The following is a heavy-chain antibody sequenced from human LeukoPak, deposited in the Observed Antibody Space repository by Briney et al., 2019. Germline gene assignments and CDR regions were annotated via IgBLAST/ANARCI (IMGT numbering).Heavy chain of an antibody. J-gene: IGHJ4*02. CDR2: INHSGST. CDR3: ARAIISLRVYSYGYTAPFSSFNS. V-gene: IGHV4-34*01. D-gene: IGHD5-18*01. Sequence: SETLSLTCAVYGGSFSGYYWSWIRQPPGKGLEWIGEINHSGSTNYNPSLKSRVTISVDTSKNQFSLKLSSVTAADTAVYYCARAIISLRVYSYGYTAPFSSFNSGGQGTRVTVSP. CDR1: GGSFSGYY.